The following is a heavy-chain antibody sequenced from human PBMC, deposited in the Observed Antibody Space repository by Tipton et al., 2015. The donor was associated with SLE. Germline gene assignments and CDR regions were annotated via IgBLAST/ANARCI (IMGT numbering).Heavy chain of an antibody. CDR1: GDSISSFH. D-gene: IGHD6-19*01. CDR3: ARSEYSSGLIDY. CDR2: VYQSGTT. J-gene: IGHJ4*02. Sequence: LRLSCTVSGDSISSFHWSWIRQPPGKGLEWLGDVYQSGTTNSNPPLKGRVTISVDTSKKQFSLKLSSVTAADTAVYYCARSEYSSGLIDYWGQGTLVTVSS. V-gene: IGHV4-59*01.